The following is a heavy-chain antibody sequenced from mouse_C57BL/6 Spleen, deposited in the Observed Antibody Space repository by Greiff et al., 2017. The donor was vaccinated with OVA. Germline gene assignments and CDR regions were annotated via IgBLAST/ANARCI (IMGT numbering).Heavy chain of an antibody. Sequence: DVMLVESGPGMVKPSQSLSLTCTVTGYSITSGYDWHWIRHFPGNKLEWMGYISYSGSTNYNPSLKSRISITHDTSKNHFFLKLNSVTTEDTATYYCASSYYSNLYAMDYWGQGTSVTVSS. D-gene: IGHD2-5*01. CDR2: ISYSGST. CDR3: ASSYYSNLYAMDY. CDR1: GYSITSGYD. V-gene: IGHV3-1*01. J-gene: IGHJ4*01.